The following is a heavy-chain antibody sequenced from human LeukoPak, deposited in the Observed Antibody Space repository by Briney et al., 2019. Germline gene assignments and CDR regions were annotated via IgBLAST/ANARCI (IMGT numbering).Heavy chain of an antibody. Sequence: PSETLSLTCAVYGGSFSGYYWSWIRQPPGKGLEWIGEINHSGSTNYNPSLKSRVTISVDTSTKQFSLRLTSVTAADTAVYYCARRGQRERDHAFDIWGQGTMVTVSS. CDR3: ARRGQRERDHAFDI. D-gene: IGHD1-26*01. CDR2: INHSGST. V-gene: IGHV4-34*01. J-gene: IGHJ3*02. CDR1: GGSFSGYY.